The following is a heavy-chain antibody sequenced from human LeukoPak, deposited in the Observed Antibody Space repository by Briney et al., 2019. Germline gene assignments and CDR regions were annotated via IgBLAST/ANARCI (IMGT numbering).Heavy chain of an antibody. J-gene: IGHJ4*02. CDR1: GYTFTNYA. CDR2: INAGNGNT. CDR3: TRIRMVRGVIIEGFDY. V-gene: IGHV1-3*01. D-gene: IGHD3-10*01. Sequence: ASVKVSCKASGYTFTNYAMNWVRQAPGQRLEWMGWINAGNGNTKSSQRFQDRVTITRDTSASTAYMELNSLRSEDTAVYYCTRIRMVRGVIIEGFDYWGQGTLVTVSS.